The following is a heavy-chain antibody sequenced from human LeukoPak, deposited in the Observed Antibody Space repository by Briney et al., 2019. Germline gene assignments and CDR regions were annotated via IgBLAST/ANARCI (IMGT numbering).Heavy chain of an antibody. J-gene: IGHJ4*02. D-gene: IGHD3-16*01. Sequence: GGSLRLSCAASGFTFSSYSMNWVRQAPGKWLEWVSSISSSSSYIYYADSVKGRFTISRDNAKNSLYLQMNSLRAEDTAVYYCARGNYGYVWGGIDYWGQGTLVTVSS. V-gene: IGHV3-21*01. CDR2: ISSSSSYI. CDR1: GFTFSSYS. CDR3: ARGNYGYVWGGIDY.